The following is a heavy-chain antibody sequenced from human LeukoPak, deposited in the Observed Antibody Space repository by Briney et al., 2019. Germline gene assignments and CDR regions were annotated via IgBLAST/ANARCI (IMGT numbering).Heavy chain of an antibody. CDR3: AKTTLPASSYYGMDV. V-gene: IGHV3-48*04. CDR2: ISVSSTTI. Sequence: GGSLRLSCAASGFSLRGYSMTWVRQAPGKGLEWISYISVSSTTISYADSVKGRFSVSKDNAKNSLYLQMNSLRAEDTAVYSCAKTTLPASSYYGMDVWGQGTTVTVSS. CDR1: GFSLRGYS. D-gene: IGHD1-7*01. J-gene: IGHJ6*02.